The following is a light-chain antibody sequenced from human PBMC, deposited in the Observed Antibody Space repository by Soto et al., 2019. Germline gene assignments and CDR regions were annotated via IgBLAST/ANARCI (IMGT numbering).Light chain of an antibody. CDR1: SSDVAAYDY. CDR2: DVT. V-gene: IGLV2-11*01. CDR3: CSYAGSYSFYV. J-gene: IGLJ1*01. Sequence: QPALTQPRSVSGSPGQSVTISCTGTSSDVAAYDYVTWYQQHPGKAPKLMIYDVTKRPSGVPDRFSGSRSGNTASLTISGLQAEDEADYYCCSYAGSYSFYVFGSGTKV.